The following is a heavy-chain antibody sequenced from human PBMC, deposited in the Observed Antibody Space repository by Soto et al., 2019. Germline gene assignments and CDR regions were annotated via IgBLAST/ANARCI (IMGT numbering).Heavy chain of an antibody. CDR1: GGSISSGGYS. J-gene: IGHJ2*01. D-gene: IGHD5-12*01. CDR3: ARVRGLRSYWYFDL. CDR2: IYHSGST. V-gene: IGHV4-30-2*01. Sequence: QLQLQESGSGLVKPSQTLSLTCAVSGGSISSGGYSWSWIRQPPGKGLEWIGYIYHSGSTDYNPSLKSRVTISVDRSKNQFSLKLSSVTAADTAVYYCARVRGLRSYWYFDLWGRGTLVTVSS.